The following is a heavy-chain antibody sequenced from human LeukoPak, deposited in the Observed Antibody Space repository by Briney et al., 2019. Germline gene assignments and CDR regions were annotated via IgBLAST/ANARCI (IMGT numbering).Heavy chain of an antibody. J-gene: IGHJ4*02. D-gene: IGHD6-19*01. Sequence: QAGGSLRLSCAASGFTFSGYWMHWVRQAPGKGLVWVSHIKSDGSSTSYAYSVKGRFTISRDSAKNTLFLQMNSLRDEDTAVYYCARDKSSGWSPLDYWGQGTLVTVSS. CDR2: IKSDGSST. V-gene: IGHV3-74*01. CDR1: GFTFSGYW. CDR3: ARDKSSGWSPLDY.